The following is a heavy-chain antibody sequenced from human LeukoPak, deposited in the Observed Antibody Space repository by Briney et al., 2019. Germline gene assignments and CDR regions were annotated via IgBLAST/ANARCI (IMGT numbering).Heavy chain of an antibody. CDR2: FDPEDGET. J-gene: IGHJ4*02. D-gene: IGHD3-22*01. Sequence: ASVKVSCKVSGYTLTELSMHWVRQAPGKGLEWMGGFDPEDGETIYTQKFQGRVTMTEDTSTDTAYMELSSLRSEDTAVYYCATESAGYDSSGYLIIFDYWGQGTLVTVSS. CDR3: ATESAGYDSSGYLIIFDY. CDR1: GYTLTELS. V-gene: IGHV1-24*01.